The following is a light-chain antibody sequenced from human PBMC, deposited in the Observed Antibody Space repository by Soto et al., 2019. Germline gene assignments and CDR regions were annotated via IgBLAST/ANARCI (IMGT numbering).Light chain of an antibody. CDR2: GAS. CDR1: QSVSSSL. CDR3: QQYGSSPYT. Sequence: EIVLPQSPGTLSLSPGERATLSCRASQSVSSSLLAWYQQKPGQAPRLLMYGASSRATGIPDRFSGTGSGTAFTLTISRLEPEDFAVYYCQQYGSSPYTFGLGTKLEIK. V-gene: IGKV3-20*01. J-gene: IGKJ2*01.